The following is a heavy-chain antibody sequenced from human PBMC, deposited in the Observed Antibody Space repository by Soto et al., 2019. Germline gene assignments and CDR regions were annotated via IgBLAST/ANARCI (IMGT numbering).Heavy chain of an antibody. CDR3: ARHKGLDP. CDR1: GGSISSYY. V-gene: IGHV4-59*08. CDR2: VDYSGST. Sequence: SETLSLTCTVSGGSISSYYWSWIRQPPGKGLEWIGYVDYSGSTNYNPSLQSRVTISVDTSKNQFSLNLTSVTAADTAVYYCARHKGLDPWGQGTLVTV. J-gene: IGHJ5*02.